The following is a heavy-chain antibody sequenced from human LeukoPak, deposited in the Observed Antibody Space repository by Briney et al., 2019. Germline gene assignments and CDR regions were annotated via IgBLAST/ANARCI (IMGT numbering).Heavy chain of an antibody. D-gene: IGHD5-12*01. CDR1: GYTFTSYG. J-gene: IGHJ3*02. CDR2: ISAYNGNT. Sequence: ASVKVSCKASGYTFTSYGISWVRQAPGQGLEWMGWISAYNGNTNYAQKLQGRVTMTTDTSTSTAYMELRSLRSDDTAVYYCARDALGYSGYDFSGPKAFDIWGPGTMVTVSP. CDR3: ARDALGYSGYDFSGPKAFDI. V-gene: IGHV1-18*01.